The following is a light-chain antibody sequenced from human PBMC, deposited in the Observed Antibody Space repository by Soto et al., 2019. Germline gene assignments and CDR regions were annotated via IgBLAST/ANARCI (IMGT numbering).Light chain of an antibody. Sequence: DIQMTQSPSSLSASVGDRVTITCRASQSISSYLNWYQQKPGKAPKLLIYAASSLQSGVPSSFSGSGSGTDFTFPISSLQPEDFATYYFQQSYSTWLTFGRGTKVDIK. V-gene: IGKV1-39*01. CDR1: QSISSY. CDR3: QQSYSTWLT. CDR2: AAS. J-gene: IGKJ4*02.